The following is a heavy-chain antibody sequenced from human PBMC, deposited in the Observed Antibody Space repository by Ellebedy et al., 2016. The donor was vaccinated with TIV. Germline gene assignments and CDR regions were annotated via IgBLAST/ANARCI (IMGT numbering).Heavy chain of an antibody. Sequence: AASVKVSCKASGYTFTGYYMHWVRQAPGQGLEWMGWINPNSGGTNYAQKFQGRVTMTRDTSISTAYMELSWLRSDDTAVYYCARDGGSWPTQYGLDVWGQGTTVTVSS. CDR1: GYTFTGYY. D-gene: IGHD6-13*01. CDR2: INPNSGGT. CDR3: ARDGGSWPTQYGLDV. V-gene: IGHV1-2*02. J-gene: IGHJ6*02.